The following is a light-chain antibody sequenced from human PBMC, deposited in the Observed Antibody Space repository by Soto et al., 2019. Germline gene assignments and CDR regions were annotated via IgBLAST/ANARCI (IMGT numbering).Light chain of an antibody. V-gene: IGKV1-39*01. Sequence: DLQMTQSPSSLSASVGDRVTITCRASLRIGTYLNWFQQKPGKAPKILIYAASSLHSGAPSRFSGSGSGTDFSLTFSSLHPEDFAKYDCQQSYSTPLTFGQGTKVEIK. CDR2: AAS. CDR1: LRIGTY. CDR3: QQSYSTPLT. J-gene: IGKJ1*01.